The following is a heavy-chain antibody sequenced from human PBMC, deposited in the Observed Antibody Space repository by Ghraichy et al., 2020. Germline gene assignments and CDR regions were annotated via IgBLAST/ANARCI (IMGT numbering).Heavy chain of an antibody. CDR1: GATVSALF. V-gene: IGHV1-24*01. CDR3: ATRDPLGFNYDLDAFDI. D-gene: IGHD5-12*01. CDR2: FDPEDGKT. J-gene: IGHJ3*02. Sequence: ASVKVSCKVAGATVSALFTPWERVSRVQRLERKGGFDPEDGKTIYAQKFQGRVTMTDDTSTDTAYMEVSSLRSEDTAVYYCATRDPLGFNYDLDAFDIWG.